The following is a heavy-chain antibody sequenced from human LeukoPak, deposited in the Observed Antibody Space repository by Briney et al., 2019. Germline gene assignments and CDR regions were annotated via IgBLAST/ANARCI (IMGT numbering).Heavy chain of an antibody. Sequence: ETLSLTCAVYGGSFSGYYWSWVRQAPGKGLEWVSSISSSSSYIYYADSVKGRFTISRDNAKNSLYLQMNSLRAEDTAVYYCARDSRDIVVVVAANDYNWFDPWGQGTLVTVSS. CDR1: GGSFSGYY. CDR2: ISSSSSYI. D-gene: IGHD2-15*01. CDR3: ARDSRDIVVVVAANDYNWFDP. V-gene: IGHV3-21*01. J-gene: IGHJ5*02.